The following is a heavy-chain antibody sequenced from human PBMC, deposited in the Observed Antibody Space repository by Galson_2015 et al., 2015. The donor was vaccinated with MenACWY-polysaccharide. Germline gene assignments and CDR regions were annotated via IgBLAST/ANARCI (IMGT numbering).Heavy chain of an antibody. CDR1: GFTVGWNS. CDR3: ARGGGRFPENYYFDY. J-gene: IGHJ4*02. CDR2: ISSDGSST. D-gene: IGHD3-16*01. Sequence: AMILSCAAAGFTVGWNSMHWGRQAPGTAVVWISCISSDGSSTSYADSVDGRFTTSRDNAKNTRYLQMNSLSAEDTAVYYCARGGGRFPENYYFDYWGQGTLVTVSS. V-gene: IGHV3-74*01.